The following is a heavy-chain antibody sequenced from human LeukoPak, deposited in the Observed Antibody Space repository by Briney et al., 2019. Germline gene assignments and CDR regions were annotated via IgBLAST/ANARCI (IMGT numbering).Heavy chain of an antibody. Sequence: SVKVSCKASGYSFIRYHIHWVRQAPGQGLEWMGGIIPIFGTANYAQKFQGRVTITADESTSTAYMELSSLRSEDTAVYYCARDGYGDFHFDYWGQGTLVTVSS. CDR2: IIPIFGTA. CDR3: ARDGYGDFHFDY. CDR1: GYSFIRYH. D-gene: IGHD4-17*01. V-gene: IGHV1-69*13. J-gene: IGHJ4*02.